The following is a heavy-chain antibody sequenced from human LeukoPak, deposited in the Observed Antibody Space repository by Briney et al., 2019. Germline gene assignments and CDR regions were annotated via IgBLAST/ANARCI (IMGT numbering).Heavy chain of an antibody. V-gene: IGHV4-59*01. Sequence: SETLSLTCTVSGGSISSYYWSWIRQPPGKGLEWIGYIYYSGSTNYNPSLKSRVTTSVDTSKNQFSLKLSSVTAADTAVYYCARGYCSGGSCYRGYFDYWGQGTLVTVSS. J-gene: IGHJ4*02. CDR1: GGSISSYY. D-gene: IGHD2-15*01. CDR2: IYYSGST. CDR3: ARGYCSGGSCYRGYFDY.